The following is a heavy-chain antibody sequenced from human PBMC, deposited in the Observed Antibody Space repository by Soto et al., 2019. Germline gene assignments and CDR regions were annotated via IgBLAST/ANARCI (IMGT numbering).Heavy chain of an antibody. CDR3: VRYYASSGYYYVHRPRSDYYYWQEV. D-gene: IGHD3-22*01. CDR1: GFTFSSYS. Sequence: EGSLLLSCAASGFTFSSYSMHWVRQAPGKGLEWVAVISYDGSNKYYADSVKGRFTISRDNSKNTLYLQMNSLRAEDTAVYYCVRYYASSGYYYVHRPRSDYYYWQEVWGQGTTVTVSS. CDR2: ISYDGSNK. J-gene: IGHJ6*01. V-gene: IGHV3-30-3*01.